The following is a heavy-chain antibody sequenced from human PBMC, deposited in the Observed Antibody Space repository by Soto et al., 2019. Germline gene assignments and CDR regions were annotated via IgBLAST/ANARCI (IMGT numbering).Heavy chain of an antibody. CDR2: INAGNGNT. CDR1: GYTFTSYA. J-gene: IGHJ5*02. Sequence: ASVKVSCKASGYTFTSYAMHWVRQAPGQRLEWMGWINAGNGNTKYSQKFQGRVTITRDTSASTAYTELSSLRSEDTAVYYCARGDIRDPGWFDPWGQGTLVTVSS. CDR3: ARGDIRDPGWFDP. V-gene: IGHV1-3*01.